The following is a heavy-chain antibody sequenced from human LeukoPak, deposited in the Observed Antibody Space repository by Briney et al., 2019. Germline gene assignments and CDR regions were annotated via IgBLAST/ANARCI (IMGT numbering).Heavy chain of an antibody. CDR2: IIPIFGTA. CDR1: GGTFSSYA. CDR3: AKTHGWSHAFDI. V-gene: IGHV1-69*05. Sequence: GSSVKVSCKASGGTFSSYAISWVRQAPGQGLEWMGRIIPIFGTANYAQKFQGRVTITTDESTSTAYMELSSLRSEDTAVYYCAKTHGWSHAFDIWGQGTMVTVSS. D-gene: IGHD6-19*01. J-gene: IGHJ3*02.